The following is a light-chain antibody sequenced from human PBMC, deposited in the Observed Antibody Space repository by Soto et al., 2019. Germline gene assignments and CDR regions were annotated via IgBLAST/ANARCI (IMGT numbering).Light chain of an antibody. J-gene: IGKJ4*01. V-gene: IGKV3-20*01. CDR3: QQYGVSPT. CDR1: QTISNTF. CDR2: GAS. Sequence: EIVLTQSPCTLPLSPGERATLSCRASQTISNTFLAWYQQRPGQAPRLLIYGASGRAAGIPDRFSGSGSGTDFTLSISRLEPEDFAVYYCQQYGVSPTFGGGSKVDI.